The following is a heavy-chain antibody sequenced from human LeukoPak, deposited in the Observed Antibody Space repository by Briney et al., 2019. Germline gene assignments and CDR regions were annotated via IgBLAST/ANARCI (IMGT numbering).Heavy chain of an antibody. CDR2: IYYSGST. D-gene: IGHD3-10*01. V-gene: IGHV4-39*01. CDR3: AVLRWFGELSVHTFDY. Sequence: SETLSLTCTVSGGSISSSSYYWGWIRQPPGKGLEWFGSIYYSGSTYYNPSLKSRVTISVDTSKNQFSLTLTSVTAADTAVYYCAVLRWFGELSVHTFDYWGQGTLVTVSS. J-gene: IGHJ4*02. CDR1: GGSISSSSYY.